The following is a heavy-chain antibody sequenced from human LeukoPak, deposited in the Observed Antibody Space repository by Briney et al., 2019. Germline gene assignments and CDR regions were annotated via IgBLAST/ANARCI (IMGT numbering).Heavy chain of an antibody. CDR1: GGSFSGYF. V-gene: IGHV4-34*01. CDR2: INHSGST. CDR3: ARGQQQPGRGWFDP. Sequence: SEILSLTCAVYGGSFSGYFWRWIRQPPGKGLEWIGEINHSGSTNHNPSLKSRVTISVDTSKNQFSLKLSSVTAADTAVYYCARGQQQPGRGWFDPWGQGILVTVSS. D-gene: IGHD6-13*01. J-gene: IGHJ5*02.